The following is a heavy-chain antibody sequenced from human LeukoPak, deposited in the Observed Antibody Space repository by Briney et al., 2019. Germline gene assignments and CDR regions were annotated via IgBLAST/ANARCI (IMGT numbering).Heavy chain of an antibody. J-gene: IGHJ4*02. Sequence: SQTLSLTCTVSGGSISSYYWSWIRQPPGKGLEWIGYIYYSGSTNYNPSLKSRVTISVDTSKNQFSLKLSSVTAADTAVYYCARGLYGFIKDDYWGQGTLVTVSS. CDR3: ARGLYGFIKDDY. CDR2: IYYSGST. D-gene: IGHD2/OR15-2a*01. V-gene: IGHV4-59*01. CDR1: GGSISSYY.